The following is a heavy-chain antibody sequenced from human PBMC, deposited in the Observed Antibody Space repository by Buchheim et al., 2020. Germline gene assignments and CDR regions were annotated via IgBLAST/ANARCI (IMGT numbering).Heavy chain of an antibody. CDR1: GFTFSNAW. V-gene: IGHV3-15*07. CDR3: TTAPWRVVTDAFDI. CDR2: IKSKTDGGTT. D-gene: IGHD3-3*01. Sequence: EVQLVESGGGLVKPGGSLRLSCAASGFTFSNAWMNWVRQAPGKGLEGVGRIKSKTDGGTTDYAAPVKGRFTISREDSKTTRYLQMNSLKTEDTAVYSCTTAPWRVVTDAFDIWGQGT. J-gene: IGHJ3*02.